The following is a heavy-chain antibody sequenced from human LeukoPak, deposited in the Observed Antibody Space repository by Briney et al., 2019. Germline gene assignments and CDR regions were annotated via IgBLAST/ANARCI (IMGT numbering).Heavy chain of an antibody. V-gene: IGHV1-2*02. CDR2: INPNSGGT. D-gene: IGHD3-3*01. J-gene: IGHJ4*02. CDR3: ARQNLLYGDFDY. CDR1: GYTFTGYY. Sequence: ASVKVSCKASGYTFTGYYMHWVRQAPGQGLEWMGWINPNSGGTNYAQKFQGRVAMTRDTSISTAYMELSRLRSDDTAVYYCARQNLLYGDFDYWGQGTLVTVSS.